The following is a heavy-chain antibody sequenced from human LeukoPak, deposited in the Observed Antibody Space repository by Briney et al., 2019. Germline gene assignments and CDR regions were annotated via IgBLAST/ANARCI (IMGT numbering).Heavy chain of an antibody. CDR2: INPNSGGT. CDR1: VYTFTGYY. V-gene: IGHV1-2*02. Sequence: AGVKVSCQGSVYTFTGYYMHWVRQARGQGLEWVGWINPNSGGTNYAQKFQGRVTMTRDTSISTAYMELSRLRSDDTAVYCCARDPAFDIWGQGTMVTVSS. J-gene: IGHJ3*02. CDR3: ARDPAFDI.